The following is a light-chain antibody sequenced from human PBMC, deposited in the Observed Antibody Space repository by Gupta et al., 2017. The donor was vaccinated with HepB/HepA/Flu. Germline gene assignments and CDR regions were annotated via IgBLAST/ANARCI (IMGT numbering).Light chain of an antibody. V-gene: IGKV1-39*01. CDR2: GAS. CDR3: QQSDSFPFS. Sequence: DIQMTQSPSSLSASVGDRVTITCRASQTISNYLNWFQQKPGKAPKLLIYGASSLKTGVPSRFSGSGSETDFTLSISRRQPEDFATYYCQQSDSFPFSFGHGTKVDIK. CDR1: QTISNY. J-gene: IGKJ3*01.